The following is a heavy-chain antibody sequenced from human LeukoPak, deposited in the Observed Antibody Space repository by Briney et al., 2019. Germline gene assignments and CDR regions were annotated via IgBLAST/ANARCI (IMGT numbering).Heavy chain of an antibody. V-gene: IGHV3-23*01. D-gene: IGHD1-26*01. J-gene: IGHJ4*02. CDR1: GFTFSSYA. CDR3: AKETTGYSGSYYSNYFDY. Sequence: GGSLRLSCAASGFTFSSYAMSWVRQAPGKGLEWVSAISGSGGSTYYADSVMGRFTISRDNSKNTLYLQMNSLRAEDTAVYYCAKETTGYSGSYYSNYFDYWGQGTLVTVSS. CDR2: ISGSGGST.